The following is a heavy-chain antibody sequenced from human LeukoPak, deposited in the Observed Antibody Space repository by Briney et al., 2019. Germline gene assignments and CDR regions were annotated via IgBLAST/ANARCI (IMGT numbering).Heavy chain of an antibody. J-gene: IGHJ4*02. D-gene: IGHD3-10*01. CDR2: ISSSGGNT. CDR1: GFTFSSYA. Sequence: GGSLRLSCAASGFTFSSYAMSWVRQAPGKGLEWVAAISSSGGNTYYADSVKGRFTISRDNSKNTLYLQMNSLIAEDTDVYYCAKTSGGYALTIYFDYWGQGTLVTVSS. V-gene: IGHV3-23*01. CDR3: AKTSGGYALTIYFDY.